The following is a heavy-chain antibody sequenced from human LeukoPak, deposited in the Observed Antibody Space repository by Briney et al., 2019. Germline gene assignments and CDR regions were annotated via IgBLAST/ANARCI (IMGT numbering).Heavy chain of an antibody. D-gene: IGHD2-21*01. CDR1: GGSISSYY. J-gene: IGHJ6*03. V-gene: IGHV4-4*07. CDR2: IYTSGST. CDR3: ARGELFAYYYYYMDV. Sequence: SETLSLTCTVSGGSISSYYWSWIRQPAGKGLEWIGRIYTSGSTNYNPSLKSRVTISVDTSKNQFSLKLSSVTAADTAVYYCARGELFAYYYYYMDVWGKGTTVTVSS.